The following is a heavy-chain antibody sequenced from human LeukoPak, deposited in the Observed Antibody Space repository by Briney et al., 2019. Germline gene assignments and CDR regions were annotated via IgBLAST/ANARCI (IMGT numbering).Heavy chain of an antibody. CDR2: INHSGST. V-gene: IGHV4-34*01. CDR1: GGSFSGYY. CDR3: ASALGYCSSTSCSDADAFDI. J-gene: IGHJ3*02. D-gene: IGHD2-2*01. Sequence: SETLSLTCAVYGGSFSGYYWSWIRQPPGKGLEWIGEINHSGSTNYNPSLKSRVTISVDTSKKQFSLKVNSVTAADTAVYYCASALGYCSSTSCSDADAFDIWGQGTMVTVSS.